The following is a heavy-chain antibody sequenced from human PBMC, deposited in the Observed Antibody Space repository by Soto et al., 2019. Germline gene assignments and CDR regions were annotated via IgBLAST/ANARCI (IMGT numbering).Heavy chain of an antibody. D-gene: IGHD3-22*01. V-gene: IGHV3-74*01. Sequence: EVQLVESGGGLVQPGGSLRLSCAASGFTIRGHWIHWVRHAPGEGLMWVSRIDSEGTSTRHAAPVRGRFTISRDNASNTVVMQMNRLRVDETAVYYCVSLSREVDYYAFDIWGQGTMVIVSS. CDR2: IDSEGTST. J-gene: IGHJ3*02. CDR1: GFTIRGHW. CDR3: VSLSREVDYYAFDI.